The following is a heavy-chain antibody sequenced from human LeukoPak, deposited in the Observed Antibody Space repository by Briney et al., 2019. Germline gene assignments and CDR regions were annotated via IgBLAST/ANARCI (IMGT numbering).Heavy chain of an antibody. J-gene: IGHJ2*01. CDR2: TSPDGSGT. CDR1: GFTFSSYW. CDR3: ARDVQVYWYFDL. V-gene: IGHV3-74*01. D-gene: IGHD1-1*01. Sequence: GGSLRLSCATSGFTFSSYWMHWVRQAPGKGLMWVSRTSPDGSGTVYADAVKGRFTTSRDNAKNTLYLQMNSLTAEDTAVYYCARDVQVYWYFDLWGRGTLVTVSS.